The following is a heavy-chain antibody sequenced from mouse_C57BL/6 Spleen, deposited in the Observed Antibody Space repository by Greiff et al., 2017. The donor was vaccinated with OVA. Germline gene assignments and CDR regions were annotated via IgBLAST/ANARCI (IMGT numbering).Heavy chain of an antibody. J-gene: IGHJ4*01. Sequence: QLVESGPGLVKPSQSLSLTCSVTGYSFTSGYYWNWIRQFPGNILEWMGYISYDGSNNYNPSLKNRISIPRATSTNQFYLKLNTVNTEDTATYYCARATVLARASYYAMDYWGQGTSVTVSS. D-gene: IGHD1-1*01. CDR2: ISYDGSN. V-gene: IGHV3-6*01. CDR1: GYSFTSGYY. CDR3: ARATVLARASYYAMDY.